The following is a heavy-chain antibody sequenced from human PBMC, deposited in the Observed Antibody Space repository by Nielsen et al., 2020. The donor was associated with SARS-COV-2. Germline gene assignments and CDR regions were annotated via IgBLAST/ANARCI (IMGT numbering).Heavy chain of an antibody. Sequence: GESLKISCAASGFTFSSYWMHWVRQAPGKGLVWVSRINSEGSSTSYADSVKGRFTISRDNAKNTLYLQMNSLRAEDTAVYYCARDSIVGATTGYYYYGMDVWGQGTTVTVSS. CDR2: INSEGSST. J-gene: IGHJ6*02. CDR1: GFTFSSYW. CDR3: ARDSIVGATTGYYYYGMDV. D-gene: IGHD1-26*01. V-gene: IGHV3-74*01.